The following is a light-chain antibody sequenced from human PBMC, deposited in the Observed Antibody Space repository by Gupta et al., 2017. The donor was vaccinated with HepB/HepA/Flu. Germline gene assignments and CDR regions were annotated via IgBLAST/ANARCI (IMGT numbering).Light chain of an antibody. CDR1: ESIGSN. J-gene: IGKJ1*01. CDR2: SAS. CDR3: QQRSDWPPFA. V-gene: IGKV3-11*01. Sequence: EVVLAQSPVTLSLSPGERATLSCRASESIGSNLAWYQQKPGQAPRLLIYSASKRPTDIAPRFSGSGYGTDFTLTITSREPEDFAIYYCQQRSDWPPFAFGQGTKV.